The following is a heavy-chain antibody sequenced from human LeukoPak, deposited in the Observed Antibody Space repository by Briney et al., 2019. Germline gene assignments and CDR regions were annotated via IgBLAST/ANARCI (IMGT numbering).Heavy chain of an antibody. V-gene: IGHV5-51*01. Sequence: GESLKISCKGSGYSFTSYWIGWVRQMPGKGLEWMGIIYPGDSDTRYSPSFRGQVTISADKSISTAYLHWSSLKASDTAMYYCARQAGPTNWGGAFDIWGQGTMVTVSS. D-gene: IGHD7-27*01. J-gene: IGHJ3*02. CDR2: IYPGDSDT. CDR3: ARQAGPTNWGGAFDI. CDR1: GYSFTSYW.